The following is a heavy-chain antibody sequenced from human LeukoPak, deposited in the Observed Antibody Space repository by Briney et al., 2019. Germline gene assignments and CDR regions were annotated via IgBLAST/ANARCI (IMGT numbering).Heavy chain of an antibody. CDR2: IKQDGSEK. J-gene: IGHJ4*02. V-gene: IGHV3-7*01. CDR1: GFTFSDYW. Sequence: GGSLRLSCEASGFTFSDYWLSWVRQAPGKGLGWVAIIKQDGSEKNYVDSVKGRFTISRDNAKNSLYLQMNSLRAEDTAVYYCVRGPYALYWGQGTLVSVSS. D-gene: IGHD2-2*01. CDR3: VRGPYALY.